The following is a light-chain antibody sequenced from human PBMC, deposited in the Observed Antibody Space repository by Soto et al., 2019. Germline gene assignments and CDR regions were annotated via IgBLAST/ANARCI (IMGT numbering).Light chain of an antibody. Sequence: QAVVTQPASVSGSPGQSITISCTGTSSDVGGYKYVSWYQQHPGKAPKLMIYEVSNRPSGVSSRFSGSKSGNTASLTISGLQAEDEADYYCNSYTSSSTHVFGTGTKLTVL. J-gene: IGLJ1*01. V-gene: IGLV2-14*01. CDR3: NSYTSSSTHV. CDR1: SSDVGGYKY. CDR2: EVS.